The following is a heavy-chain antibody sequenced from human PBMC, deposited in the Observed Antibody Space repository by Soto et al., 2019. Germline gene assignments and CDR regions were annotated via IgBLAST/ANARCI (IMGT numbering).Heavy chain of an antibody. Sequence: SVKVSCKASGGTFSSYAISWVRQAPGQGLEWMGGISPIFGTANYAQKFQGRVTITADEATSIAYMELSSLRAEDTAVYYCAIVGQMGAARPLYYGMDVWGQGTTVTVSS. CDR1: GGTFSSYA. J-gene: IGHJ6*02. CDR2: ISPIFGTA. D-gene: IGHD6-6*01. CDR3: AIVGQMGAARPLYYGMDV. V-gene: IGHV1-69*13.